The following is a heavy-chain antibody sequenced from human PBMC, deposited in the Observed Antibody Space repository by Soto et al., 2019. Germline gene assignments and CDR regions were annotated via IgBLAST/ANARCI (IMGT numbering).Heavy chain of an antibody. V-gene: IGHV1-3*01. D-gene: IGHD6-13*01. Sequence: QVPLVQSGAELKKPGASVKVSCKSSGNTFPNYAIHWVRQAPGQRPEWMGWINGGNGNTYYSEKFQGRVTFTRDTSASTVYMELSSLRSEDTAIYYCARDDSGYSSSWYIDYFNYWGQGALVTVSS. CDR1: GNTFPNYA. CDR2: INGGNGNT. J-gene: IGHJ4*02. CDR3: ARDDSGYSSSWYIDYFNY.